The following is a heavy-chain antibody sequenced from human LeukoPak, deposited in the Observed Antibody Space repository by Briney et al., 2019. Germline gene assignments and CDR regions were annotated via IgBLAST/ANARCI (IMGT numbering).Heavy chain of an antibody. Sequence: SETLSLTCTVSGGSISSHYWSWIRQPPGKGLEWIGYIYYSGSTNYNPSLKSRVTISVDTSKNQSSLKLSSVTAADTAVYYCARHSGSYYFDYWGQGTLVTVSS. V-gene: IGHV4-59*11. CDR1: GGSISSHY. D-gene: IGHD1-26*01. CDR3: ARHSGSYYFDY. CDR2: IYYSGST. J-gene: IGHJ4*02.